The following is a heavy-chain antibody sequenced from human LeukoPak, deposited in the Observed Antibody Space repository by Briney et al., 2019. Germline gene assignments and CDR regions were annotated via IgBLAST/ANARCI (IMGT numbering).Heavy chain of an antibody. V-gene: IGHV3-23*01. CDR2: ISCSGGST. CDR1: GFTFSSYA. CDR3: AKNVVDRYYYDSSGYSEAHDAFDI. D-gene: IGHD3-22*01. J-gene: IGHJ3*02. Sequence: PGGSLRLSCAASGFTFSSYAMIWVRQAPGKGLEWVSAISCSGGSTYYSDSVKGRFTISRDNYKDTLYLEMNSLRHQDTAVYYCAKNVVDRYYYDSSGYSEAHDAFDIWGEGTMVTVSS.